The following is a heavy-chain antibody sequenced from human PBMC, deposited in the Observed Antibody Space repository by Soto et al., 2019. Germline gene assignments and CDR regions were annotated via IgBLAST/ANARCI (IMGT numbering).Heavy chain of an antibody. CDR1: GGSFSGFY. D-gene: IGHD3-9*01. CDR3: ARVLGPLRYFDWLLGGYYGMDV. Sequence: SETLSLTCAVYGGSFSGFYWSWIRQPPGKGLEWIGEINHSGSTNYNPSLKSRVTISVDTSKNQFSLKLSSVTAADTAVYYCARVLGPLRYFDWLLGGYYGMDVWGQGTTVTVSS. J-gene: IGHJ6*02. CDR2: INHSGST. V-gene: IGHV4-34*01.